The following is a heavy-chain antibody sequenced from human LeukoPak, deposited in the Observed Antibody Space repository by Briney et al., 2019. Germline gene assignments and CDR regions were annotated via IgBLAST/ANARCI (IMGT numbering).Heavy chain of an antibody. CDR1: GFTFSSYG. Sequence: GGSLRLSCAASGFTFSSYGMHWVRQAPGTGREWVAFIRYDGSNKYYADSVKGRFTISRDNSKNPRYLQMNSLRAEDTAVYYCARDIGCRSSCSDAFDIWGQGTMVTVSS. CDR3: ARDIGCRSSCSDAFDI. D-gene: IGHD6-13*01. J-gene: IGHJ3*02. CDR2: IRYDGSNK. V-gene: IGHV3-30*02.